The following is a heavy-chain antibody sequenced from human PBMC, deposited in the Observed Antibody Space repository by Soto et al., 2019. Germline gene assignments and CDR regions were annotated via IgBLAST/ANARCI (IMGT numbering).Heavy chain of an antibody. D-gene: IGHD4-17*01. Sequence: PSETLSLTCAVSGGSISSSNWWSWVRQPPGKGLEWIGEIYHSGSTNYNPSLKSRVTISVDKSKNQFSLKLGSVTAADTAVYYCETLPWADDGGIFDPWGQGTLVNVSS. CDR3: ETLPWADDGGIFDP. V-gene: IGHV4-4*02. J-gene: IGHJ5*02. CDR2: IYHSGST. CDR1: GGSISSSNW.